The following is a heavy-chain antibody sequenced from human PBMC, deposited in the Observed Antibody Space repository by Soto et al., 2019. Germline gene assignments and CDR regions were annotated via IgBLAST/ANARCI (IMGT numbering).Heavy chain of an antibody. CDR3: ARPGGRSYYGSGSNTTMYYYYYYMDF. CDR1: GGSISSSSYY. D-gene: IGHD3-10*01. V-gene: IGHV4-39*01. J-gene: IGHJ6*03. Sequence: SETLSLTCTVSGGSISSSSYYWGWIRQPPGKGLEWIGSIYYSGSTYYNPSLKSRVTISVDTSKNQFSLKLSSVTAADTAVYYCARPGGRSYYGSGSNTTMYYYYYYMDFWGKGTTVTVSS. CDR2: IYYSGST.